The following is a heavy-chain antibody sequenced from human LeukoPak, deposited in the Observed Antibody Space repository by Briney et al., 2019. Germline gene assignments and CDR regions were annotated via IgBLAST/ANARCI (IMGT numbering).Heavy chain of an antibody. CDR2: IYPGDSDA. D-gene: IGHD1-1*01. CDR3: ARLERLVGDDAFDI. Sequence: KRGESLKISCKGSGYSFTSYWIGWVRQMPGKGLEWMGIIYPGDSDARYSPSFQGQVTISADKSISTAYLQWSSLKASDTAMYYCARLERLVGDDAFDIWGQGTMVTVSS. V-gene: IGHV5-51*01. CDR1: GYSFTSYW. J-gene: IGHJ3*02.